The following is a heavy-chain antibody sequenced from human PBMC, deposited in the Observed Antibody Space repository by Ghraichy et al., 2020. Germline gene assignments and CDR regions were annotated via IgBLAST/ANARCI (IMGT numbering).Heavy chain of an antibody. Sequence: SETLSLTCAVSGDSLSSSNWWSWVRQPPGKGLEWIGDIYHRGSNNYNPSLKRLVSISVDKSNNHFSLKLRSVTAADTAIYYCAGLRYRSLGLAACGHDFWGQGTLVTVSS. D-gene: IGHD3-16*01. CDR2: IYHRGSN. CDR1: GDSLSSSNW. V-gene: IGHV4-4*02. CDR3: AGLRYRSLGLAACGHDF. J-gene: IGHJ4*02.